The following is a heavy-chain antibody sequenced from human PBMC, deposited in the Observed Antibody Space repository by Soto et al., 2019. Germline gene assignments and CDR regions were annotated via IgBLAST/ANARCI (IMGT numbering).Heavy chain of an antibody. CDR1: GGSVSSGYYY. V-gene: IGHV4-61*01. CDR3: ARYTYGLDY. CDR2: IYHTGRT. Sequence: QVQLQESGPGLVNPSETLSLTCTVSGGSVSSGYYYWSWIRQPPKKGLEWIGYIYHTGRTNYNPSLKSRVTISADTSKNQFSLKLSSMTAADTAVYYGARYTYGLDYWGQGTLVTVSS. D-gene: IGHD5-18*01. J-gene: IGHJ4*02.